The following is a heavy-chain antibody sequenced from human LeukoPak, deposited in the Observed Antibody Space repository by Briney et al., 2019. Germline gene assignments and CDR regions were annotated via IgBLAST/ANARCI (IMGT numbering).Heavy chain of an antibody. CDR3: ARQGGIAAAGNYYGMDV. J-gene: IGHJ6*02. V-gene: IGHV1-8*01. CDR1: GYTFTSYG. Sequence: GASVKVSCKASGYTFTSYGINWVRQATGQGLEWMGWMNPNSGNTGYAQKFQGRVTMTRNTSISTAYMELSSLRSEDTAVYYCARQGGIAAAGNYYGMDVWGQGTTVTVSS. CDR2: MNPNSGNT. D-gene: IGHD6-13*01.